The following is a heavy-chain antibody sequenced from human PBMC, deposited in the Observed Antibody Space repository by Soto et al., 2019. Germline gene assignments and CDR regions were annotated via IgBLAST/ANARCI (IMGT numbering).Heavy chain of an antibody. D-gene: IGHD2-15*01. CDR1: GGTFSSYT. V-gene: IGHV1-69*02. CDR2: IIPILGIA. Sequence: QVQLVQSGAEVKKPGSSVKVSCKASGGTFSSYTISWVRQAPGQGLEWMGRIIPILGIANYAQKFQGRVTITADKSTSTAYMELSSLRSEDTAVYYCASLGYCSGGSCYSLGYWGQGTLVTVSS. CDR3: ASLGYCSGGSCYSLGY. J-gene: IGHJ4*02.